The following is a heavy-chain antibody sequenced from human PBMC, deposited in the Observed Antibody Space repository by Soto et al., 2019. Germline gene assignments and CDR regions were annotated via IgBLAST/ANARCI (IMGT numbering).Heavy chain of an antibody. D-gene: IGHD6-19*01. CDR1: GGSFSGYY. CDR3: ARGLAVAGDYFDY. J-gene: IGHJ4*02. CDR2: INHSGST. Sequence: QVQLQQWGAGLLKPSETLSLTCAVYGGSFSGYYWSWIRQPPGKGLEWIGEINHSGSTNYNPSLKSRVTQSVATSKNQFSLKLRSVTAADTAVYYCARGLAVAGDYFDYWGQGTLVTVSS. V-gene: IGHV4-34*01.